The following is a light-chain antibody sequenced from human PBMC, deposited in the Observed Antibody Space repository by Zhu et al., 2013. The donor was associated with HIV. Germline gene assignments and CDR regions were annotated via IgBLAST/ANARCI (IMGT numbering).Light chain of an antibody. V-gene: IGKV1-39*01. J-gene: IGKJ4*01. Sequence: DIQMTQSPSSLSASVGDRVTITCRASQSISKYLTWSQQNPGKAPKLLIYGASKLQSGVPSRFSGSGSGTDFTLTINSLQPEDFATYYCQQGNSFPLTFGGGTKVEIK. CDR1: QSISKY. CDR3: QQGNSFPLT. CDR2: GAS.